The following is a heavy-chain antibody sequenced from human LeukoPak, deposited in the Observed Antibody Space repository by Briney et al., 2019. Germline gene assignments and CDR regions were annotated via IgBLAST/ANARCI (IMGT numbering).Heavy chain of an antibody. V-gene: IGHV3-48*03. CDR1: GFTFRSYE. J-gene: IGHJ4*02. D-gene: IGHD6-13*01. CDR2: ISSSGSAM. CDR3: ARSPFHTSSWPNFDY. Sequence: GGSLRLSCAASGFTFRSYEMNWVRQAPGKGLEWVSYISSSGSAMYYADSVKGRFTISRDNAQNSLYLQMDSLRAEDTAVYYCARSPFHTSSWPNFDYWGQGTLVTVSS.